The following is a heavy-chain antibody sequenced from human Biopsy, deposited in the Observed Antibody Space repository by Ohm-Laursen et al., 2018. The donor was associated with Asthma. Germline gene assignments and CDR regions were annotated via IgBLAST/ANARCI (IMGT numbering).Heavy chain of an antibody. J-gene: IGHJ3*02. CDR2: ISKDASTQ. CDR3: VRDGTDDAFDI. D-gene: IGHD1-1*01. CDR1: GFSFSNFA. Sequence: SLRLSCSASGFSFSNFAIHWVRQAPGKGLEWVGVISKDASTQDYADSVKGRFTLARDNSKNTLDLQMNRLREEDTAVYYCVRDGTDDAFDIWGQGTVVSVSS. V-gene: IGHV3-30*01.